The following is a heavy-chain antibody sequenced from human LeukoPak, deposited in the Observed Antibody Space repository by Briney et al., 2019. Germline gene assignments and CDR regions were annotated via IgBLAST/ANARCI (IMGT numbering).Heavy chain of an antibody. CDR3: ARRRDLYSGSYYPFDY. CDR1: GYSFNSYW. J-gene: IGHJ4*02. D-gene: IGHD1-26*01. V-gene: IGHV5-51*01. Sequence: GESLKISCKGSGYSFNSYWIGWVRQMPGKGLKWMGIIYPGDSDARYSPSFQGQVTISVDKSISTAYLQWSSLKASDTAMYYCARRRDLYSGSYYPFDYWGQGTLVTVSS. CDR2: IYPGDSDA.